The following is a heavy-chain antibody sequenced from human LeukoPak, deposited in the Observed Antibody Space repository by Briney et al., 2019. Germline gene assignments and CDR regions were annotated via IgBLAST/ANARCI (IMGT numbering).Heavy chain of an antibody. CDR3: ARDNQAGTTYGMDV. J-gene: IGHJ6*02. D-gene: IGHD1-26*01. CDR2: ISGYNGNT. CDR1: GYTFTSYG. Sequence: ASVKVSCKASGYTFTSYGISWVRQAPGQGLEWMGWISGYNGNTNYAQKLQGRVTMTTDTSTSTAYMELRSLISDDTAVYYCARDNQAGTTYGMDVWGQGTTVTVSS. V-gene: IGHV1-18*01.